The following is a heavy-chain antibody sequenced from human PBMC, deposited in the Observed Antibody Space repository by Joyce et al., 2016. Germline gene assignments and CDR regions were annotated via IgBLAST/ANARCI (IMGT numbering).Heavy chain of an antibody. CDR3: ARQLNWNYPLDY. Sequence: QVQLVESGGGVVQPGGSLRLSCAASGFIFSSYGIHWVRQSPGRGLEWVTVIWCEGDNRYYGGSVRGRFSVSRDNSGNTVYLEMKSLRVEDTAVYYCARQLNWNYPLDYWGQGTLVTVSS. CDR2: IWCEGDNR. D-gene: IGHD1-7*01. V-gene: IGHV3-33*01. J-gene: IGHJ4*02. CDR1: GFIFSSYG.